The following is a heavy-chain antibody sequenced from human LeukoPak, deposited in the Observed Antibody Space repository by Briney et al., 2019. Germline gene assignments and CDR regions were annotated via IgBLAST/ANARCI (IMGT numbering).Heavy chain of an antibody. V-gene: IGHV4-59*08. D-gene: IGHD6-13*01. CDR1: GGSISSYY. Sequence: PSETLSLTCTVSGGSISSYYWSWIRQPPGKGLEWIGYIYYSGSTNYNPSLKGRVTISVDTSKNQFSLKLSSVTAADTAVYYCASYSSSWYGAPNYWGQGTLVTVSS. CDR2: IYYSGST. J-gene: IGHJ4*02. CDR3: ASYSSSWYGAPNY.